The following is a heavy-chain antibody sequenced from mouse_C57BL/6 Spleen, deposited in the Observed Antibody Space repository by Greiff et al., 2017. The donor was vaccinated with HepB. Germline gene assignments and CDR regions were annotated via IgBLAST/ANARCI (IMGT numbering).Heavy chain of an antibody. CDR1: GYTFTDYY. V-gene: IGHV1-26*01. CDR3: ARSSNPLGY. D-gene: IGHD2-5*01. CDR2: INPNNGGT. J-gene: IGHJ2*01. Sequence: EVQLQQSGPELVKPGASVKISCKASGYTFTDYYMNWVKQSHGKSLEWIGDINPNNGGTSYNQKFKGKATLTVDKSSSTAYMELRSLTSEDSAVYYCARSSNPLGYWGQGTTLTVSS.